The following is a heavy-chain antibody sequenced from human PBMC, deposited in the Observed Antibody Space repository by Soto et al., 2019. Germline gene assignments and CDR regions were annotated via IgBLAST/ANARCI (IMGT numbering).Heavy chain of an antibody. CDR3: ARLHSHGTYGMDV. V-gene: IGHV1-69*13. Sequence: ASVKVSCKASGGSFTYTLSWVRQAPGQGLEWMGGIIPIFGTANYAQKFQGRVTITADESTKTAYMELSTLRSEDTAVYYCARLHSHGTYGMDVWGPGTTVTVYS. CDR2: IIPIFGTA. D-gene: IGHD5-18*01. CDR1: GGSFTYT. J-gene: IGHJ6*02.